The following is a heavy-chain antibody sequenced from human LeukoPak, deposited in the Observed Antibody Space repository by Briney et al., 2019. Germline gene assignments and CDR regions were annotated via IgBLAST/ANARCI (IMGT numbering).Heavy chain of an antibody. CDR2: ISSSGSTI. D-gene: IGHD6-19*01. CDR3: AIAVAEP. CDR1: XXFXXXX. J-gene: IGHJ4*02. V-gene: IGHV3-48*03. Sequence: XXFXXXXXNXVRQAPGKXLEWVSYISSSGSTIYYADSVKGRFTISRDNAKNSLYLQMNSLRAEDTAVYYCAIAVAEPWGQGTLVTVSS.